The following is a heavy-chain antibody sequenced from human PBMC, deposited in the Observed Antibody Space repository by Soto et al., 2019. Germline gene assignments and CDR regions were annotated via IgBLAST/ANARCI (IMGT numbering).Heavy chain of an antibody. CDR1: GFTFSNAW. Sequence: PGGSLRLSCAASGFTFSNAWMSWVRQAPGKGLEWVGRIKRKTDGGTTDYAAPVKGRFTISRDDSKNTLYLQMNSLKTEDTAVYHCTTGIVVVISSGMDVWGQGTTVTV. CDR2: IKRKTDGGTT. CDR3: TTGIVVVISSGMDV. J-gene: IGHJ6*02. D-gene: IGHD3-22*01. V-gene: IGHV3-15*01.